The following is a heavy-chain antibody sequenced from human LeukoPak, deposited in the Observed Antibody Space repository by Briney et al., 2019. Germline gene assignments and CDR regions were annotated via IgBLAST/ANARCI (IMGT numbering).Heavy chain of an antibody. J-gene: IGHJ4*02. CDR2: ISYDGTNK. V-gene: IGHV3-30-3*01. CDR1: GFTFSNYA. D-gene: IGHD1-26*01. CDR3: ATTGSYSPFDY. Sequence: HPGGSLRLSCAASGFTFSNYAMHWVCQAPGTGLKWVAVISYDGTNKYSADSVKGRFTISRDNAKNSLYLQMNSLRAEDTAVYYCATTGSYSPFDYWGQGTLVTVSS.